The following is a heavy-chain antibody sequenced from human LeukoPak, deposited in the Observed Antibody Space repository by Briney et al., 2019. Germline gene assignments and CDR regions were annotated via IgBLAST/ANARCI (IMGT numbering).Heavy chain of an antibody. Sequence: ASVKVSCKASGYTFTGYYMHWVRQAPAQGLEWMGWINPNSGGTNYAQKFQGRVTITRDTSISTAYMELSRLRSDDTAVYYCARDDPRGWYYFDYWGQGTLVTVSS. J-gene: IGHJ4*02. CDR2: INPNSGGT. D-gene: IGHD3-10*01. CDR1: GYTFTGYY. V-gene: IGHV1-2*02. CDR3: ARDDPRGWYYFDY.